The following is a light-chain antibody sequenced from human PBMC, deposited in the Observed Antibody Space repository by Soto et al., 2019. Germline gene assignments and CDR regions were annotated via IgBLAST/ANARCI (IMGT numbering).Light chain of an antibody. CDR2: EVT. CDR3: SSYTSSNTLI. CDR1: SSDVGNYNL. Sequence: QSALTQPASVSGSPGQSITISCTGTSSDVGNYNLVSWYQHHPGKAPKLMIHEVTNRPSGASNRFSGSKSGNTASLTISGLQAEDEADYYCSSYTSSNTLIFGGGTKVTVL. J-gene: IGLJ2*01. V-gene: IGLV2-14*02.